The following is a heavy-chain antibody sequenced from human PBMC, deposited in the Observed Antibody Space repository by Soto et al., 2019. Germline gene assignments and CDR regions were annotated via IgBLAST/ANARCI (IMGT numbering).Heavy chain of an antibody. V-gene: IGHV4-59*01. D-gene: IGHD2-15*01. CDR2: IYYSGST. Sequence: PSETLSLTCTVSGGSISSYYWRWIRQPPGKGLEWIGYIYYSGSTNYNPSLKSRVTISVDTSKNQFSLKLSSVTAADTAVYYCARDARGFGLVVMDVWGQGTTVPASS. J-gene: IGHJ6*02. CDR1: GGSISSYY. CDR3: ARDARGFGLVVMDV.